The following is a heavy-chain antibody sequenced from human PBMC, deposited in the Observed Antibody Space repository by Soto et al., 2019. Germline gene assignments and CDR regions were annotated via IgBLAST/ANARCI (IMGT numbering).Heavy chain of an antibody. CDR3: ARERNITVYILRY. D-gene: IGHD3-10*01. V-gene: IGHV3-53*01. J-gene: IGHJ4*02. Sequence: GGSLRLSCAASGFTVSNNYMTWVRQAPGKGLEWVSIIYARGTTYYADSVKGRFTISRDNSDNTLYLHMNNLRAEDTAMYYCARERNITVYILRYGGQEPRFTLS. CDR2: IYARGTT. CDR1: GFTVSNNY.